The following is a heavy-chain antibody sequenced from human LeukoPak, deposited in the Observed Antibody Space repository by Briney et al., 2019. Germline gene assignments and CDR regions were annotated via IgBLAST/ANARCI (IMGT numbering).Heavy chain of an antibody. J-gene: IGHJ4*02. CDR2: INPNSGDT. V-gene: IGHV1-2*02. D-gene: IGHD2-8*02. CDR3: SRAADVVLVPPSDD. Sequence: ASVKVSCKASGYTFNSYYLHWVRQAPGQGLEWMGWINPNSGDTNYAQKFKGRVAMTRDTSISAAYMELSSLRFDDTAVYYCSRAADVVLVPPSDDWGQGTLVTVSS. CDR1: GYTFNSYY.